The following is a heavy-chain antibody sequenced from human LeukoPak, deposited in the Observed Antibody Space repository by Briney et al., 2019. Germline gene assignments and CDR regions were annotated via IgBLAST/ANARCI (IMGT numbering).Heavy chain of an antibody. Sequence: ASLKVSCKTSGYSFTGYYMHWVRHAPGQGLEWMGRINTTTRCTNYAQRFQGRVTVSRGTYISTDYMDLSRLRSDHTDVYYCARDLGYNYGYAFDIWGQGTMVTVSS. CDR1: GYSFTGYY. CDR2: INTTTRCT. D-gene: IGHD5-18*01. CDR3: ARDLGYNYGYAFDI. J-gene: IGHJ3*02. V-gene: IGHV1-2*05.